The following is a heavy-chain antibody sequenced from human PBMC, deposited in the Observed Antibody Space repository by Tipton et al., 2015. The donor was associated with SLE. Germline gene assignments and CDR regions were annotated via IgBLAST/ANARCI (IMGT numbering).Heavy chain of an antibody. CDR2: ISSSSYI. Sequence: SLRLSCAASGFTFSSYSMNWVRQAPGKGLEWVSSISSSSYIHYADSVKGRFTISRDNAKNSLFLQMNSLRAEDTAVYYCAREGNYYESSGLFDYWGQGTLVTVSS. D-gene: IGHD3-22*01. CDR3: AREGNYYESSGLFDY. J-gene: IGHJ4*02. CDR1: GFTFSSYS. V-gene: IGHV3-21*03.